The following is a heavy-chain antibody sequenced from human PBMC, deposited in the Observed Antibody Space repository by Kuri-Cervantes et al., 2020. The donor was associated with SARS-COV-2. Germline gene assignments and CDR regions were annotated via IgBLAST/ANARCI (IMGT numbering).Heavy chain of an antibody. CDR1: GYTFTSYG. J-gene: IGHJ6*03. D-gene: IGHD4-17*01. V-gene: IGHV1-18*01. CDR2: ISAYNGNT. Sequence: ASVKVSCKASGYTFTSYGISWVRQAPGQGLEWMGWISAYNGNTNYAQKLQGRVTMTTDTSTSTAYMELGSLRSDDTAVYHCARVDGDPYYYYYYLDVWGKGTTVTVSS. CDR3: ARVDGDPYYYYYYLDV.